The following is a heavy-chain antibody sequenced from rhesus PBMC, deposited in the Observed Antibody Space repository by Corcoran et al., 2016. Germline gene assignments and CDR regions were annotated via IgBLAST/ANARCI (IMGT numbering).Heavy chain of an antibody. V-gene: IGHV4-81*01. CDR2: IDSNSASN. J-gene: IGHJ4*01. Sequence: QVQLQESGPGLVKPSETLSLTCPVSDASIGSYYWTWIRQPPGKGLEWIGNIDSNSASNKNNPSRKRRGTMSKDTSKNKFSLKLKSGTAADKAVYYCARYWRLVNDYFDYWGQGVLVTVSS. CDR3: ARYWRLVNDYFDY. CDR1: DASIGSYY. D-gene: IGHD2-2*01.